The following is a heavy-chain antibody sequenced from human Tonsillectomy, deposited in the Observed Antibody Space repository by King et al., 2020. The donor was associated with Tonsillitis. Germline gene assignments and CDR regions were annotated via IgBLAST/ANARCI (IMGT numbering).Heavy chain of an antibody. Sequence: EQLVQSGGGLVQPGGSLRLSCAASGLTFSRYAMSWVRQAPGKGLEWVSAIVDSGRRVYYADSVEGRFTISRDNSKNTLYLQMNSLRAEDTAVYYCTKDGTFYGPNAFDTWGQGTMVTVSS. J-gene: IGHJ3*02. CDR2: IVDSGRRV. CDR3: TKDGTFYGPNAFDT. D-gene: IGHD2/OR15-2a*01. V-gene: IGHV3-23*04. CDR1: GLTFSRYA.